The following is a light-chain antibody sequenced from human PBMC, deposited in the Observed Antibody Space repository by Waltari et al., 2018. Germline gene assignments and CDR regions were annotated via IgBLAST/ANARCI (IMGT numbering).Light chain of an antibody. CDR1: QSVLYSSNNKNY. CDR2: WAS. Sequence: DIVMTQSPDSLAVPQGEKATMHCKSSQSVLYSSNNKNYLAWYQQKPGQPPKLLIYWASTRESGVPDRFSGSGSGTDFTLTISSLQAEDVAVYYCQQYYSTPLTFGGGTKVEIK. CDR3: QQYYSTPLT. J-gene: IGKJ4*01. V-gene: IGKV4-1*01.